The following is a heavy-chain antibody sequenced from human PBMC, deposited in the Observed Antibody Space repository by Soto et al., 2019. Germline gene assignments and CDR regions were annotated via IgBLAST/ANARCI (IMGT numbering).Heavy chain of an antibody. V-gene: IGHV3-66*01. CDR1: GFTVSSNY. D-gene: IGHD3-22*01. J-gene: IGHJ5*02. CDR3: ARNGDSSDYRDWFDP. CDR2: IYSGGIT. Sequence: EVQLVESGGGLVQPGGSLRLSCAASGFTVSSNYMSWVRQAPGKGLEWVSVIYSGGITYYADSVKGRFTISRDNSKNTLYLQMNSLRAEDTAVYYCARNGDSSDYRDWFDPWGQGTLVTVSS.